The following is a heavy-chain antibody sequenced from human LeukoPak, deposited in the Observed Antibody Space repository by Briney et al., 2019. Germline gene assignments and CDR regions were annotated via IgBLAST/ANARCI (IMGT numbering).Heavy chain of an antibody. CDR2: INTDGSST. CDR1: GFTFSSYW. Sequence: GGSLRLSCAASGFTFSSYWMHWVRQAPGKGLVWVSRINTDGSSTSYADSVKGRFTISRDNAKNSLYLQMNRLRVEDTAVYYCTTLTVASNFDYWGQGTLVTVSS. D-gene: IGHD6-19*01. CDR3: TTLTVASNFDY. J-gene: IGHJ4*02. V-gene: IGHV3-74*01.